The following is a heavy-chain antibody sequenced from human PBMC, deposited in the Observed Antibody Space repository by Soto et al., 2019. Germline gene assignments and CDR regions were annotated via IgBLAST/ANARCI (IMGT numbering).Heavy chain of an antibody. D-gene: IGHD2-15*01. J-gene: IGHJ4*02. CDR3: VRDSMHYSFDY. Sequence: EVQLVESGGGLVQPGGSLRLSCAASGFTFSDHHMDWVRQAPGKGLEWVARSLHKPRGYITEYAASVQGRFTISRDESANSLYLQMNSLKTDDTAVYYCVRDSMHYSFDYWGQGTLVTVSS. V-gene: IGHV3-72*01. CDR2: SLHKPRGYIT. CDR1: GFTFSDHH.